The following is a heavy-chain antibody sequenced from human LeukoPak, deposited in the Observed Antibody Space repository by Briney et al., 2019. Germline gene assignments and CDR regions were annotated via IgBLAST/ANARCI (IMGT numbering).Heavy chain of an antibody. CDR2: IWYDGSRT. D-gene: IGHD6-13*01. CDR3: ARLGSSWSIDY. V-gene: IGHV3-33*01. CDR1: GFTFSSYG. Sequence: GGSLRLSCAAPGFTFSSYGMHWVRQAPGRGLEWVAIIWYDGSRTYYADSVKGRFTISRDSSKNTLYLQMNSLRAGDTAVYYCARLGSSWSIDYWGQGTLVTVSS. J-gene: IGHJ4*02.